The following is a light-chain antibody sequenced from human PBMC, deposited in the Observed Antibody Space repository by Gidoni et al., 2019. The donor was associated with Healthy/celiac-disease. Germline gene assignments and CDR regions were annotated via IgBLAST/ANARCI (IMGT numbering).Light chain of an antibody. CDR2: WAS. J-gene: IGKJ4*01. CDR1: QSVLYSSNNKNY. CDR3: QQHYSTPPT. V-gene: IGKV4-1*01. Sequence: DIVMTQPPDSLAVSLGERATINCKSSQSVLYSSNNKNYLAWYQQKPGQPPKLLIYWASTRESGVPDRFSGSGSGTDFTLTISSLQAEDVADYYCQQHYSTPPTFGGGTKVEIK.